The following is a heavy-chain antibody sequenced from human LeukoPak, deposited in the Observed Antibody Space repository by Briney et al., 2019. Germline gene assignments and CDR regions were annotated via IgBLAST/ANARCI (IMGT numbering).Heavy chain of an antibody. D-gene: IGHD6-19*01. Sequence: GGSPRLSCAASGFTFSSYAMHWVRQAPGKGLEYVSAISSDGGSTYYANSVKGRFTISRDNSKNTLYLQMGSLGAEDMAVYYCARSMSGYTPGWYGQNDYWGQGTLVTVSS. J-gene: IGHJ4*02. CDR1: GFTFSSYA. CDR3: ARSMSGYTPGWYGQNDY. CDR2: ISSDGGST. V-gene: IGHV3-64*01.